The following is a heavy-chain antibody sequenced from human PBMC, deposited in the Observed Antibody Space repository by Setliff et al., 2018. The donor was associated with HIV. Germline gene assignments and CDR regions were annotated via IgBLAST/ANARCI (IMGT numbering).Heavy chain of an antibody. CDR2: IYASDNSGST. CDR3: ARDDTYWHDATGYVKSDLDAFDI. Sequence: PSETLSLTCTVSGDSITTGVYYWSWIRQPAGQGLEWIGHIYASDNSGSTSYNPSLNSRVTISLDTSKNQFSLRLTSVAATDTAVYYCARDDTYWHDATGYVKSDLDAFDIWGLGTMVTVSS. D-gene: IGHD3-3*02. J-gene: IGHJ3*02. V-gene: IGHV4-61*09. CDR1: GDSITTGVYY.